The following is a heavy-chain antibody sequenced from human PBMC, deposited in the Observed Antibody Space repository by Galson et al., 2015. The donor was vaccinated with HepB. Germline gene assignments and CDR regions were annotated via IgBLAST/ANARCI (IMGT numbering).Heavy chain of an antibody. Sequence: SLRLSCAASGFTFGSYSMNWVRQAPGKGLEWVSYISSSSSTIYYADSVKGRFTISRDNAKNSLYLQMNSLRDEDTAVYYCARDGLWFGGKWFDPWGQGTLVTVSS. D-gene: IGHD3-10*01. V-gene: IGHV3-48*02. CDR3: ARDGLWFGGKWFDP. CDR1: GFTFGSYS. J-gene: IGHJ5*02. CDR2: ISSSSSTI.